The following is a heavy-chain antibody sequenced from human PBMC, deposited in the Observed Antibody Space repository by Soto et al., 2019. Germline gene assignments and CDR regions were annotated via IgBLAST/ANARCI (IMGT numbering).Heavy chain of an antibody. Sequence: QVQLQESGPGLVKPSETLSLTCTVSGGSVSSGSYYWSWIRQPPGKGLEWIGYIYYSGSTNYNPSLKSRVTISVDTSKNQFSLKLSSVTAADTAVYYCASSAVAGIVDYGGQGTLVTVSS. D-gene: IGHD6-19*01. CDR3: ASSAVAGIVDY. V-gene: IGHV4-61*01. CDR1: GGSVSSGSYY. J-gene: IGHJ4*02. CDR2: IYYSGST.